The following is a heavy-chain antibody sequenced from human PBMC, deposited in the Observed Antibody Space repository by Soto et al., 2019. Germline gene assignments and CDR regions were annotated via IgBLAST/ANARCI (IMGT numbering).Heavy chain of an antibody. Sequence: GGSLRLSCAASGFTFSSYSMNWVRQAPGKGLEWVSYISSSSSTIYYADSVKGRFTISRDNAKNSLYLQMNSLRDEDTAVYYCARELPSSSSWYYYYGMDVWGQGTTVTVS. V-gene: IGHV3-48*02. CDR1: GFTFSSYS. CDR2: ISSSSSTI. CDR3: ARELPSSSSWYYYYGMDV. D-gene: IGHD6-13*01. J-gene: IGHJ6*02.